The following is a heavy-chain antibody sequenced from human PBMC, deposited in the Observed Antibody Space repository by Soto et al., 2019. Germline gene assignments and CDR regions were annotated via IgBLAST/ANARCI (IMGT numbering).Heavy chain of an antibody. CDR1: GFTVSSNY. CDR2: IYSGGST. V-gene: IGHV3-66*01. J-gene: IGHJ4*02. CDR3: ASASGYDYGDSPYYFDY. Sequence: EVQLVESGGGLVQPGGSLRLSCAASGFTVSSNYMSWVRQAPGKGLEWVSVIYSGGSTYYADSVKGRFTISRDNSKNSLSLHMNSRRAEDTAVYYCASASGYDYGDSPYYFDYWGQGTLVTVSS. D-gene: IGHD4-17*01.